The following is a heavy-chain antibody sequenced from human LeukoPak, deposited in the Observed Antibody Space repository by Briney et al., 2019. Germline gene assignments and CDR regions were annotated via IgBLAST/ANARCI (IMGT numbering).Heavy chain of an antibody. V-gene: IGHV1-69*04. CDR1: GGTFSSYA. D-gene: IGHD2-2*02. CDR3: ARDGRCSSTSCYTGYYYYGMDV. J-gene: IGHJ6*02. Sequence: ASVKVSCKASGGTFSSYAISWVRQAPGQGLEWMGRTIPILGIANYAQKFQGRVTITADKPTSTAYMELSSLRSEDTAVYYCARDGRCSSTSCYTGYYYYGMDVWGQGTTVTVSS. CDR2: TIPILGIA.